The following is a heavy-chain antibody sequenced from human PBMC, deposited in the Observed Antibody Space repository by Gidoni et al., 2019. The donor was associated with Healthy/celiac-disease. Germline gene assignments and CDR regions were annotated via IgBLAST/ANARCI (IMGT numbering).Heavy chain of an antibody. CDR2: IRSKAYGGTT. CDR1: GFTFGDYA. V-gene: IGHV3-49*05. D-gene: IGHD3-9*01. CDR3: TRVLRYFDWPYPGAFDI. Sequence: EVQLVESGGGLVKPGRSLRLSCTASGFTFGDYAMSWFRQAPGKGLEWVGFIRSKAYGGTTEYAASVKGRFTISRDDSKSIAYLQMNSLKTEDTAVYYCTRVLRYFDWPYPGAFDIWGQGTMVTVSS. J-gene: IGHJ3*02.